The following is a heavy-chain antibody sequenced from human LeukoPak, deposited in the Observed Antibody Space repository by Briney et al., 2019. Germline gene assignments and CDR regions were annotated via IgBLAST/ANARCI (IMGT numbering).Heavy chain of an antibody. V-gene: IGHV3-23*01. CDR3: AKAEGITMIVVVITPFDY. J-gene: IGHJ4*02. CDR2: ISGSGGGT. Sequence: TGGSLRLSCAASGFTFSSYAMSWVRQAPGKGLEWVSAISGSGGGTYYADSVKGRFTISRDDSKNTLYLQMNSLRAEDTAVYYCAKAEGITMIVVVITPFDYWGQGTLVTVSS. CDR1: GFTFSSYA. D-gene: IGHD3-22*01.